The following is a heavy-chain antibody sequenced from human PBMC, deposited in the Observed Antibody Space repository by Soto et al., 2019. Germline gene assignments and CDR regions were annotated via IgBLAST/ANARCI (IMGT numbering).Heavy chain of an antibody. CDR3: ARDLSGYCSGGSCLFAFDI. CDR1: GGSISSYY. D-gene: IGHD2-15*01. V-gene: IGHV4-59*01. CDR2: IYYSGST. J-gene: IGHJ3*02. Sequence: QVQLQESGPGLVKPSETLSLTCTVSGGSISSYYWSWIRQPPGKGLEWIGYIYYSGSTNYNPSLKSRVTISVDTSKNQFSLKLSSVTAADTAVYYCARDLSGYCSGGSCLFAFDIWGQGTMVTVSS.